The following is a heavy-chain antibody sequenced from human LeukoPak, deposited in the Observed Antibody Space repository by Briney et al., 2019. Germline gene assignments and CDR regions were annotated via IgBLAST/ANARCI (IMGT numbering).Heavy chain of an antibody. J-gene: IGHJ6*02. D-gene: IGHD3-10*01. V-gene: IGHV1-18*01. CDR1: GYTFTSYG. Sequence: ASVKVSCKASGYTFTSYGISWVRQAPGQGLEWMGWISAYNGNTNYAQKLQGRVTMTTDTSTSTAYMELRSLRSDDTAVYYCARESSGRGVISPPYYYYYGMDVWGQGTTVTVSS. CDR2: ISAYNGNT. CDR3: ARESSGRGVISPPYYYYYGMDV.